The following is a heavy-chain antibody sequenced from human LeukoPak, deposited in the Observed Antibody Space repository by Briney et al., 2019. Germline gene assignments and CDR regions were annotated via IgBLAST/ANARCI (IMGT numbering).Heavy chain of an antibody. CDR3: ARVEGDSSSWYTAGGWFDP. Sequence: SETLSLTCAVYGGSFSGYYWSWIRQPPGKGLEWIGEINHSGSTYYNPSLKSRVTISVDTSKNQFSLKLSSVTAADTAVYYCARVEGDSSSWYTAGGWFDPWGQGTLVTVSS. V-gene: IGHV4-34*01. CDR1: GGSFSGYY. J-gene: IGHJ5*02. CDR2: INHSGST. D-gene: IGHD6-13*01.